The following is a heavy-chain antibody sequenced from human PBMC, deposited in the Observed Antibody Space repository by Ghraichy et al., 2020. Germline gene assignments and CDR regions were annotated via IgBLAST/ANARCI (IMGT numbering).Heavy chain of an antibody. CDR3: ATSDVLDKFDY. J-gene: IGHJ4*02. CDR2: IYYSGST. CDR1: GGFISSYY. V-gene: IGHV4-59*08. D-gene: IGHD1-1*01. Sequence: TLSLTCTVSGGFISSYYWSWIRQPPGKGLEWIGYIYYSGSTNYNPSLKSRVTISVDTSKNQFSLKLSSVTAADTAVYYCATSDVLDKFDYWGQGTLVTVSS.